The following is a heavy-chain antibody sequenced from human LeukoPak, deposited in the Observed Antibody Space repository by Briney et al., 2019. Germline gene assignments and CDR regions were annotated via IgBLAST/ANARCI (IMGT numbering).Heavy chain of an antibody. Sequence: SETLSLTCTVSGGSISSYYWSWIRQPPGKGLEWIGYIYYSGSTNYNPSLKSRVTISVDTSKIQFSLELSSVTAADTAVYYCARDGMIQRYCSSSGHSLDAFYIWGQGTMVTASS. D-gene: IGHD2-2*01. J-gene: IGHJ3*02. CDR3: ARDGMIQRYCSSSGHSLDAFYI. CDR1: GGSISSYY. CDR2: IYYSGST. V-gene: IGHV4-59*01.